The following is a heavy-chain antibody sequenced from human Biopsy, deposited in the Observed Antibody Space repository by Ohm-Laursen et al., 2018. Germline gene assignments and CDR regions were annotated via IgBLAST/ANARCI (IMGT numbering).Heavy chain of an antibody. D-gene: IGHD3-16*01. CDR1: EFNVDRNH. CDR3: AGAGGHSF. V-gene: IGHV3-66*01. Sequence: SLRLSCAASEFNVDRNHMNWVRQAPGKGLEWVSMIHGSGGTDYADSVKGRFTVSRDNSKDTVYLQMNALRVDDTAMYYCAGAGGHSFCGQGTLVTVSS. J-gene: IGHJ4*02. CDR2: IHGSGGT.